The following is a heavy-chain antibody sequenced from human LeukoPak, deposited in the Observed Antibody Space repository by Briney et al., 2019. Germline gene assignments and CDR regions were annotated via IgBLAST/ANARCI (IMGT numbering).Heavy chain of an antibody. J-gene: IGHJ4*02. CDR1: GFTFRDYA. CDR2: ISGSGSRT. Sequence: GGSLRLSCAASGFTFRDYAMSWVRQAPGKGLEWVSDISGSGSRTYYADSVKGRFTISRDNSKNTLYLQMNSLRVEDTAVYYCVKGGYDFVEVAYFDFWGQGTLVTVSS. CDR3: VKGGYDFVEVAYFDF. D-gene: IGHD5-12*01. V-gene: IGHV3-23*01.